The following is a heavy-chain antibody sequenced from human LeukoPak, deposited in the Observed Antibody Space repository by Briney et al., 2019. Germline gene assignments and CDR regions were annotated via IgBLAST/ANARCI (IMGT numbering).Heavy chain of an antibody. CDR1: GGSFSGYY. CDR2: INHSGST. J-gene: IGHJ4*02. CDR3: ARGRYDFWSGYYAYYSDY. V-gene: IGHV4-34*01. Sequence: PSETQSLTCAVYGGSFSGYYWSWIRQPPGKGLEWIGEINHSGSTNYNPSLKSRVTISVDTSKNQFSLKLSSVAAADTAVYYCARGRYDFWSGYYAYYSDYWGQGTLVTVSS. D-gene: IGHD3-3*01.